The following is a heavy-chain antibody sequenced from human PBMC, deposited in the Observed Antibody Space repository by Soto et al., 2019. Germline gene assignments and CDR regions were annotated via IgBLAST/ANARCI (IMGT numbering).Heavy chain of an antibody. CDR3: AREGDYNFDYYSGMDV. CDR2: FIPLFSST. J-gene: IGHJ6*02. V-gene: IGHV1-69*01. D-gene: IGHD4-17*01. Sequence: QVQLVQSGAEVKKPGSSVNVSCKASGGTFGTSAINWVRQAPGQGLEWMGAFIPLFSSTNYAQKFQARVTITVDESTATAYMELSSLTSEDTAVYYCAREGDYNFDYYSGMDVWDQGTTVIVSS. CDR1: GGTFGTSA.